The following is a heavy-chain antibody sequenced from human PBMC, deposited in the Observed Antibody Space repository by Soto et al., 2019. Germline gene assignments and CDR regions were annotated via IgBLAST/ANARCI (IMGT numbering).Heavy chain of an antibody. CDR1: GGSFSGYY. Sequence: QVQLQQWGAGLLKPSETLSLTCAVYGGSFSGYYWSWIRQPPGKGLEWIGEINHSGSTNYNPSLKSRVTISVDTSKNQFSLNLSSVTAADTAVYYCARIAAYSNYVRYYFDYWGQGTLVTVSS. V-gene: IGHV4-34*01. J-gene: IGHJ4*02. CDR2: INHSGST. D-gene: IGHD4-4*01. CDR3: ARIAAYSNYVRYYFDY.